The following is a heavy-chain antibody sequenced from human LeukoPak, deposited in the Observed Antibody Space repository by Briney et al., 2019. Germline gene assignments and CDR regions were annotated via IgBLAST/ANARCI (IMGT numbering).Heavy chain of an antibody. Sequence: SETLSLTCTVSGGSISSYYWSWIRQPPGKGLEWIGYIYYSGSTYYNPSLESRVTISVDTSKNQFSLKLSSVTAADTAVYYCARYVTCSGTSCYKYYYYYMDVWGKGTTVTVSS. CDR3: ARYVTCSGTSCYKYYYYYMDV. J-gene: IGHJ6*03. CDR1: GGSISSYY. V-gene: IGHV4-59*12. D-gene: IGHD2-15*01. CDR2: IYYSGST.